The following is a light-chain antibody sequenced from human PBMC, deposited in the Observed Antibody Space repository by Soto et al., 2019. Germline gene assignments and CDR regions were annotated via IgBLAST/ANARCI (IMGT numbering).Light chain of an antibody. Sequence: DIQMTQSPSSLSASVGDRVTITCRASRSITNYLNWYQQKPGKAPKLLIYGASSLQSGVPSRFTGSGSGTDFTLTISSLQPEDFATYLCQQSYNSPKTFGQGTKVEIK. CDR2: GAS. CDR3: QQSYNSPKT. J-gene: IGKJ1*01. V-gene: IGKV1-39*01. CDR1: RSITNY.